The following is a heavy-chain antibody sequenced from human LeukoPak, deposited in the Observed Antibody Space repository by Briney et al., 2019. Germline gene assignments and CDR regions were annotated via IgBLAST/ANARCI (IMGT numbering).Heavy chain of an antibody. V-gene: IGHV4-61*02. CDR2: INTSGST. J-gene: IGHJ3*02. Sequence: SQTLSLTCTVSGGSISSGSYYWSWIRQPAGKGLEWIGRINTSGSTNYNPSLKSRVTISVDRSKNQFSLKLSSVTAADTAVYYCAAIPYDFWSGYYLGAFDIWGQGTMVTVSS. D-gene: IGHD3-3*01. CDR3: AAIPYDFWSGYYLGAFDI. CDR1: GGSISSGSYY.